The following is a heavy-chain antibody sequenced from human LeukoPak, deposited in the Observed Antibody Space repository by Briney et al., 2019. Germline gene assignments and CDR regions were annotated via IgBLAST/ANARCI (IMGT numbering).Heavy chain of an antibody. D-gene: IGHD3-10*01. J-gene: IGHJ6*03. V-gene: IGHV1-8*01. CDR3: ARVGIIMVRGAHPRGHYYYYYMDV. CDR1: GYTFTSYD. CDR2: MNPNSGNT. Sequence: PGASVKVSCKASGYTFTSYDINWVRQATGQGLEWMGWMNPNSGNTGYAQKFQGRVTMTRNTSISTAYMELSSLRSEDTAVYYCARVGIIMVRGAHPRGHYYYYYMDVWGKGTTVTVSS.